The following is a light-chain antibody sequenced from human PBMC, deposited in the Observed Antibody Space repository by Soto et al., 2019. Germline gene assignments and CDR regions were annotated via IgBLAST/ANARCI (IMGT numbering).Light chain of an antibody. CDR1: ISNIGGNS. CDR2: DDD. Sequence: QSVLTQPPSVSAAPGQRVTISCSVSISNIGGNSVSWYQQLPGTAPKLLIYDDDKRPSGIPDRFSGSKSGTSATLGITGFQTGDEADYYCGSWDSSLGAYVFGTGTKVTVL. J-gene: IGLJ1*01. CDR3: GSWDSSLGAYV. V-gene: IGLV1-51*01.